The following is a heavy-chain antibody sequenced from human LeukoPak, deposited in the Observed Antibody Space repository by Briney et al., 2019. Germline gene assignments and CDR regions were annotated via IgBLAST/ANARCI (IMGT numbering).Heavy chain of an antibody. CDR1: GFTFSNYW. CDR3: AKEYSVRNQFDY. J-gene: IGHJ4*02. CDR2: ISAGGGNT. V-gene: IGHV3-23*01. D-gene: IGHD1-14*01. Sequence: GGSLRLSCEASGFTFSNYWMTWVRQAPGKGLEWVSAISAGGGNTYYADSVKGRFTISRDNSKNTLFLEMNGLRAEDTAVYYCAKEYSVRNQFDYWGQGTLVAVSS.